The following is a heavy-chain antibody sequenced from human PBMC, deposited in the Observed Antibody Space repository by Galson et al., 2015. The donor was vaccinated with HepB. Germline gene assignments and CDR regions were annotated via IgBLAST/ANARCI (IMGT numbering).Heavy chain of an antibody. Sequence: SLRLSCAASGFTFSSYAMHWVRQAPGKGLEWVAVISYDGSNKYYADSVKGRFTISRDNSKNTLYLQMNSLRAEDTAVYYCARDGYGAVAALDYWGQGTLVTVSS. CDR3: ARDGYGAVAALDY. CDR2: ISYDGSNK. J-gene: IGHJ4*02. D-gene: IGHD6-19*01. V-gene: IGHV3-30-3*01. CDR1: GFTFSSYA.